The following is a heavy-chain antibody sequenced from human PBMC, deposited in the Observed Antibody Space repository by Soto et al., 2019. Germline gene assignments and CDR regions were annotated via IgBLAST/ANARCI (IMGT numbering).Heavy chain of an antibody. CDR3: TKDLIVGVDYVYYARHYYYMDV. J-gene: IGHJ6*03. D-gene: IGHD4-17*01. V-gene: IGHV3-15*01. CDR2: IKSKTDGGTT. Sequence: EVQLVESGGGLVKPGGSLRLSCAASGFTFSNAWMSWVRQAPGKGLEWVGRIKSKTDGGTTDYAAPVKGRFTISRDDSKTTLYLQMNSRKPEDTAVYYCTKDLIVGVDYVYYARHYYYMDVWGKGTTVTVSS. CDR1: GFTFSNAW.